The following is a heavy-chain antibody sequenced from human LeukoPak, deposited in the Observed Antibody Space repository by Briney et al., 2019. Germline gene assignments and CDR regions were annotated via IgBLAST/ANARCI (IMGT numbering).Heavy chain of an antibody. D-gene: IGHD6-19*01. J-gene: IGHJ6*04. Sequence: ASVKVSCKASGYTFTGYYMHWVRQAPGQRLEWMGWINAGNGNTKYSQEFQGRVTITRDTSASTAYKELSSLRSEDMAVYYCVLGRSGWMDVWGKGTTVTVSS. CDR2: INAGNGNT. V-gene: IGHV1-3*03. CDR3: VLGRSGWMDV. CDR1: GYTFTGYY.